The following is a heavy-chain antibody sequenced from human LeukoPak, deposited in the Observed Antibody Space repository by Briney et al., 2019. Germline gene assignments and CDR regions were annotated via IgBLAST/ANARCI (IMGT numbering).Heavy chain of an antibody. Sequence: QPGGSLRLSCAASGFTFSSYAMSWVRQAPGKGLEWVSAISGSGGKTFYADSVKGRFTISRDNSKNTLYLQMNSQRAEDTAIYYCATEEQLAGGGVGEYFDYWGQGTLVTVSS. J-gene: IGHJ4*02. CDR1: GFTFSSYA. CDR3: ATEEQLAGGGVGEYFDY. V-gene: IGHV3-23*01. CDR2: ISGSGGKT. D-gene: IGHD6-6*01.